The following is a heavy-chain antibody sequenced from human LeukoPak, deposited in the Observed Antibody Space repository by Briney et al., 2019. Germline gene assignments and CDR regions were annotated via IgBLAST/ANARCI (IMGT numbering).Heavy chain of an antibody. V-gene: IGHV1-69*13. D-gene: IGHD2-2*01. CDR1: GGTVSRYA. Sequence: SVYVSCKASGGTVSRYAIMRVPRSARHQLEGLRGCIAIIGTANCTQKLQGRVTITADESTSTASMEPSSLRTEDTPVYYCATGRIGRIVVVPAAMRPPYNYGMDVWGKGTTVTVSS. CDR2: CIAIIGTA. CDR3: ATGRIGRIVVVPAAMRPPYNYGMDV. J-gene: IGHJ6*04.